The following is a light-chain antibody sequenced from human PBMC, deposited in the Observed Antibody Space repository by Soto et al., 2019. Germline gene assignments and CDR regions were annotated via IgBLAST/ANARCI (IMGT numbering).Light chain of an antibody. J-gene: IGKJ1*01. CDR1: QSVRSN. V-gene: IGKV3-15*01. CDR3: QQYKNWPPWT. Sequence: EILITHSPATLSVPPGKGPTPSCRASQSVRSNLAWYQQKPGQAPRLLIHGASTRATGTPARFSGSGSGTEFTLTISSLQSEDSAVYYCQQYKNWPPWTFGQGTKVEVK. CDR2: GAS.